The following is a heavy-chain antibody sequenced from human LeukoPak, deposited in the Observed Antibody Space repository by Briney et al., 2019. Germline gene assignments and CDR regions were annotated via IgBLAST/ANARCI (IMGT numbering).Heavy chain of an antibody. CDR2: INHSGST. Sequence: SETLSLTCAVYGGSFSGYYWSWIRQPPGKGLEWIGEINHSGSTNYNPSLKSRVTISVDTSKNQFSLKLSSVTAADTAVYYCASRSQWLVRDYWGQGTLVTVSS. J-gene: IGHJ4*02. D-gene: IGHD6-19*01. CDR3: ASRSQWLVRDY. V-gene: IGHV4-34*01. CDR1: GGSFSGYY.